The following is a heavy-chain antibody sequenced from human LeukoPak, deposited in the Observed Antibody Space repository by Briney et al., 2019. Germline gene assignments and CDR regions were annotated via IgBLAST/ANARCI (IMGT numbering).Heavy chain of an antibody. V-gene: IGHV3-7*01. Sequence: GGSLRLSCAVSGFTFSSYWMSWVRQAPGKGLEWVANIKQDGSEKYYVDSVKGRFTISRDNAENSLYLRMNTLRAEDTAVYYCARDRYITRSWGYDFDYWGQGTLVTVSS. CDR1: GFTFSSYW. D-gene: IGHD6-13*01. CDR2: IKQDGSEK. J-gene: IGHJ4*02. CDR3: ARDRYITRSWGYDFDY.